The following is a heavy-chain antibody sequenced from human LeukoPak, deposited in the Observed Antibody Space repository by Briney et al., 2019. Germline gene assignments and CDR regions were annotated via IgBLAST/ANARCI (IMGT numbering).Heavy chain of an antibody. CDR1: GFTFSTYA. Sequence: PGGSLRLSCAVSGFTFSTYAMNWVRQAPGKGLEWVSTISSSGSGTYIYYADSVKGRFTISRDNAKNSLFLQMNSLRAEDTAVYYCARDPGRSGGSCYSDYWGQGTLVTVSS. CDR3: ARDPGRSGGSCYSDY. CDR2: ISSSGSGTYI. V-gene: IGHV3-21*01. D-gene: IGHD2-15*01. J-gene: IGHJ4*02.